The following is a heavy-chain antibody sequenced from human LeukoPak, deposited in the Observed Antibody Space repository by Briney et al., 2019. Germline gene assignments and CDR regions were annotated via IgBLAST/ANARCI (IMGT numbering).Heavy chain of an antibody. CDR3: ARDWSTDAYSRFDR. CDR2: IYHSGTT. CDR1: GGSISTYY. V-gene: IGHV4-59*04. Sequence: SETLSLTCTVSGGSISTYYWSWIRQPPGKGLEWIGNIYHSGTTYYHPSLKSRLTMSVDTSKNQFSLKLSSVTAADTAVYYCARDWSTDAYSRFDRWGQGTLVTVSS. D-gene: IGHD5-24*01. J-gene: IGHJ4*02.